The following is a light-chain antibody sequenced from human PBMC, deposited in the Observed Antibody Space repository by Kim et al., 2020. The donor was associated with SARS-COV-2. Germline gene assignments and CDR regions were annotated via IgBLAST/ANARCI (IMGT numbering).Light chain of an antibody. V-gene: IGLV1-47*01. CDR3: AACDDSLSGPV. J-gene: IGLJ3*02. CDR2: RNN. Sequence: GQRVTISCSGSSSNIGSNYVYWYQQLPGTAPKLLIYRNNQRPSGVPDRFSGSKSGTSASLAISGLRSEDEADYYCAACDDSLSGPVFGGGTQLTVL. CDR1: SSNIGSNY.